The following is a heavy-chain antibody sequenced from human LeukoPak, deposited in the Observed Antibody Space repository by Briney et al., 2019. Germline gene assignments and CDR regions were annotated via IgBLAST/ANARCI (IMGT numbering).Heavy chain of an antibody. Sequence: GGSLRLSCAASGFTFSSYSMNWVRQAPGKGLDWVSYINSDSSIIYYADSVKGRFTISRDNSKNTLYLQMNSLRAEDTAVYYCGVVLETFDYWGQGTLVTVSS. CDR1: GFTFSSYS. D-gene: IGHD2-15*01. CDR3: GVVLETFDY. V-gene: IGHV3-48*01. J-gene: IGHJ4*02. CDR2: INSDSSII.